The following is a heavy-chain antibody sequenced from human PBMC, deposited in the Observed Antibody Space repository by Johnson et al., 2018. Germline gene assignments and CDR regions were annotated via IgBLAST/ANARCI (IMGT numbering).Heavy chain of an antibody. Sequence: VQLVESGGGLVQPGRSLRLSCAASGFTFDDYAMHWVRQAPGKGLEWVSGISWNSGSIGYADSVKGRFTISRANAKTSLYLQVNGLRAEDTALYYCAKDTGRLNYGSPFDIWGQGTMVTVSS. D-gene: IGHD1-7*01. CDR1: GFTFDDYA. CDR3: AKDTGRLNYGSPFDI. J-gene: IGHJ3*02. V-gene: IGHV3-9*01. CDR2: ISWNSGSI.